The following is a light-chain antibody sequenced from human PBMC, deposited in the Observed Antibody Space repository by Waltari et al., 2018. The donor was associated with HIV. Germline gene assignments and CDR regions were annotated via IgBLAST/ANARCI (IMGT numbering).Light chain of an antibody. CDR3: MQALQTPYT. Sequence: DIVMTQSPLSLSVTPGEPASISCRSSQSLQHSNGYNYLDWYLQKPGQSPQLLIYLGSNRASGVPDRFSGSGSGTDFTLKISRVEAEDVGVYYCMQALQTPYTFGQGTKLDIK. V-gene: IGKV2-28*01. J-gene: IGKJ2*01. CDR2: LGS. CDR1: QSLQHSNGYNY.